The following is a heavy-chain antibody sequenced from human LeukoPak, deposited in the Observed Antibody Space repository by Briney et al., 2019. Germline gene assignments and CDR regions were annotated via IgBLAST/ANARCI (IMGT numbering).Heavy chain of an antibody. Sequence: ASVKVSCKASGYTFTSYYMHWVRQAPGQGLEWMGIINPSGGSTSYAQKFQGRVTMTRDTSTSTVYMELSSLRSEDTAVYYCARGGEDCSGGSCYSFDIWGQGTMVTVSS. J-gene: IGHJ3*02. CDR3: ARGGEDCSGGSCYSFDI. CDR1: GYTFTSYY. D-gene: IGHD2-15*01. V-gene: IGHV1-46*01. CDR2: INPSGGST.